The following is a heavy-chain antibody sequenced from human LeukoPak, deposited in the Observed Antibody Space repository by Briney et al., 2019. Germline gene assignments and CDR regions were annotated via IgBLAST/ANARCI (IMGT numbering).Heavy chain of an antibody. V-gene: IGHV3-23*01. CDR2: IHPNGVNT. CDR1: GFTFSHIG. Sequence: PGGSLRLSCEASGFTFSHIGMAWVRQAPGKGLEWVSSIHPNGVNTHYADSVRGRFTISRDNSKNTLFLRMNSLRVEDTATYYCAKALYDSPLTGDPWGQGTLVTVSS. D-gene: IGHD3-22*01. J-gene: IGHJ5*02. CDR3: AKALYDSPLTGDP.